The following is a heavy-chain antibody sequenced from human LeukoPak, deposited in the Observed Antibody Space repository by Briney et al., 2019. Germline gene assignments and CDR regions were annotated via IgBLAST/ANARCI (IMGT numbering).Heavy chain of an antibody. V-gene: IGHV3-74*01. CDR1: GFTFGNYW. D-gene: IGHD4-17*01. Sequence: GGSLRLSCAASGFTFGNYWMHWVRQAPGKGLVWVSRINRDGRSTNYADSVKGRFTISRDNAKNTVFLQMNSLRAEDTAVYYCALPLRDGDFYFDYWGQGTLVTVSS. CDR3: ALPLRDGDFYFDY. J-gene: IGHJ4*02. CDR2: INRDGRST.